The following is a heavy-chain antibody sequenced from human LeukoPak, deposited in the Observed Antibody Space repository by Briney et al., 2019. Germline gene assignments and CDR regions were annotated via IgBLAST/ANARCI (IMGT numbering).Heavy chain of an antibody. CDR3: ARGYSSSWSY. V-gene: IGHV4-39*07. J-gene: IGHJ4*02. CDR1: GGSISSNSYY. D-gene: IGHD6-13*01. CDR2: INHSGST. Sequence: SETLSLTCAVSGGSISSNSYYWGWIRQPPGKGLEWIGEINHSGSTNYNPSLKSRVTISVDTSKNQFSLKLSSVTAADTAVYYCARGYSSSWSYWGQGTLVTVSS.